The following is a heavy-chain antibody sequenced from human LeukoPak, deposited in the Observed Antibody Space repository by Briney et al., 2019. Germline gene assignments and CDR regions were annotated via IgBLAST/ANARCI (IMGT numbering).Heavy chain of an antibody. D-gene: IGHD3-22*01. V-gene: IGHV4-59*01. CDR1: GDSFIGSY. CDR2: IYHPVDT. J-gene: IGHJ4*02. Sequence: SETLSLICAVSGDSFIGSYWSWIRQAPGKGLEWIGYIYHPVDTSYNPSLQSRVTISADISKKQFSLRMTSVTAADTAVYYCARRRYFDSTGYNPSHHFDYWGQGIVATVSS. CDR3: ARRRYFDSTGYNPSHHFDY.